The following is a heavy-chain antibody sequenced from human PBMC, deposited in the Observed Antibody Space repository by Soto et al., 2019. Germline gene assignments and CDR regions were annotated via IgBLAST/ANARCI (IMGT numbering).Heavy chain of an antibody. J-gene: IGHJ6*02. V-gene: IGHV3-7*01. Sequence: EVQLVESGGGLVQPVGSLRLSCAASGFTFSTYWMSWVRQAPGKGLEWVANIKQDGSEKYYVDSVKGRFTISRDNAKNSLYLQMNSLRAEDTAVYYCAREGYRKYNYYGMDVWGQGTTVTVSS. CDR2: IKQDGSEK. CDR3: AREGYRKYNYYGMDV. D-gene: IGHD5-12*01. CDR1: GFTFSTYW.